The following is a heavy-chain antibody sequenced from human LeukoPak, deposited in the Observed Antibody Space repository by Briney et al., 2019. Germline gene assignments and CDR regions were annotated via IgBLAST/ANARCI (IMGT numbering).Heavy chain of an antibody. D-gene: IGHD6-19*01. Sequence: GRSLRLSCAASGFTFSSYGMHWVRQAPGKGLEWVAVIWYDGSNKYYADSVKGRFTISRDNSKNTLYLQMNGLRAEDTAVYYCARERGPSGPYYYYGMDVWGQGTTVTVSS. V-gene: IGHV3-33*01. CDR3: ARERGPSGPYYYYGMDV. J-gene: IGHJ6*02. CDR1: GFTFSSYG. CDR2: IWYDGSNK.